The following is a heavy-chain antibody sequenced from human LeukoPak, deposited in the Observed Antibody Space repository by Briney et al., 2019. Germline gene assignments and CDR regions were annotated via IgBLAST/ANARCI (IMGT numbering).Heavy chain of an antibody. J-gene: IGHJ6*02. CDR2: IIPILGIA. D-gene: IGHD3-3*01. Sequence: SSVKVSCKASGGTFSSYAISWVRQAPGQGLEWMGRIIPILGIANYAQKFQGRVTMTRNTSISTAYMELSSLRSEDTAVYYCALLRFLGMDVWGQGTTVTVSS. CDR3: ALLRFLGMDV. V-gene: IGHV1-69*04. CDR1: GGTFSSYA.